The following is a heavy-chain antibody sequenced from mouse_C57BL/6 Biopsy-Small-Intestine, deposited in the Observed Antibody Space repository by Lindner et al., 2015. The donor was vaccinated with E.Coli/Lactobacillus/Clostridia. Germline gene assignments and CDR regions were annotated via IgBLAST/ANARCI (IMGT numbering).Heavy chain of an antibody. D-gene: IGHD1-1*01. CDR1: GYTFTSYW. CDR2: INPSSGYT. V-gene: IGHV1-7*01. Sequence: VQLQESGAELAKPGASVKLSCKASGYTFTSYWMHWVKQRPGQGLEWIGYINPSSGYTKYNQKFKDKATLTADKSSSTAYMQLSSLTYEDSAVYYCAKVINTVVASFDYWGQGTTLTVSS. J-gene: IGHJ2*01. CDR3: AKVINTVVASFDY.